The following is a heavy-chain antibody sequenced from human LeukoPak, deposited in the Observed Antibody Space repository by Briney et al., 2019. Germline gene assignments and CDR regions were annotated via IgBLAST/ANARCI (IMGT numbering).Heavy chain of an antibody. CDR2: ISGSGGST. CDR3: ARDWEGFEQPYFDY. J-gene: IGHJ4*02. D-gene: IGHD3-10*01. CDR1: GFTFSSYA. V-gene: IGHV3-23*01. Sequence: GGSLRLSCAASGFTFSSYAMSWVRQAPGKGLEWVSAISGSGGSTYYADSVKGRFTISRDNSKNTLYLQMNSLRAEDTAVYYCARDWEGFEQPYFDYWGQGTLVTVSS.